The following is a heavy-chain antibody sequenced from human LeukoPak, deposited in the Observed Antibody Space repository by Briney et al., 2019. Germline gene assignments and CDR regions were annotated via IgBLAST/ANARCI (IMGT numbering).Heavy chain of an antibody. CDR2: IGTAGDT. V-gene: IGHV3-13*01. J-gene: IGHJ4*02. Sequence: GGSLRLSCAASGFTFSSYDMHWVRQATGKGLEWVSAIGTAGDTYYPGSVKGRFTISRENAKNSLYLQMNSLRAGDTAVYYCAREDDSSGHFDYWGQGTLVTVSS. CDR1: GFTFSSYD. CDR3: AREDDSSGHFDY. D-gene: IGHD3-22*01.